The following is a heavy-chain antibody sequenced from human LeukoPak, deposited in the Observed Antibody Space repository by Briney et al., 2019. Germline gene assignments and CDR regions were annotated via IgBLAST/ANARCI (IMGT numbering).Heavy chain of an antibody. D-gene: IGHD6-19*01. CDR1: GFSFSSYW. CDR2: VNNDGSST. Sequence: GGSLRLSCGASGFSFSSYWMHWVRQAPGKGLMWVSRVNNDGSSTTYADSVEGRSTISRDNARNTLYLQMNSLRAEDTAVYYCARSSYPYYFDYWGQGTLVTVSS. V-gene: IGHV3-74*01. J-gene: IGHJ4*02. CDR3: ARSSYPYYFDY.